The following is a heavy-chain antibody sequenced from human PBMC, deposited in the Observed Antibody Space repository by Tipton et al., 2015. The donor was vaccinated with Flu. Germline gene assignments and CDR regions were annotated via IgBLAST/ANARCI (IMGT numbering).Heavy chain of an antibody. D-gene: IGHD3-3*01. Sequence: TLSLTCAVYGGSLSGYYWSWIRQPPGKGLEWIGEINHSGSTNYNSSHKSRVTISVDTSKNQFSLKLSSVTAAETAGYYCARLTIFGVVIIGNYYYYMDVWGKGTTVTV. V-gene: IGHV4-34*01. J-gene: IGHJ6*03. CDR1: GGSLSGYY. CDR2: INHSGST. CDR3: ARLTIFGVVIIGNYYYYMDV.